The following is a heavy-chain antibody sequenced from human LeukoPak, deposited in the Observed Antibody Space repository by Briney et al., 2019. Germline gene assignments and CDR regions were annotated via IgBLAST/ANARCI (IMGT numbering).Heavy chain of an antibody. V-gene: IGHV3-74*01. CDR2: IDGSGSSI. CDR3: ARGVAARPDYYFDY. Sequence: TGGSLRLSCAASGFTFSNHWMHWVRQVPGKGLVWVARIDGSGSSISHADFVKGRFSISRGNAKSTLYLQMNSLRAEDTAVYYCARGVAARPDYYFDYWGQGTLVTVSS. J-gene: IGHJ4*02. CDR1: GFTFSNHW. D-gene: IGHD6-6*01.